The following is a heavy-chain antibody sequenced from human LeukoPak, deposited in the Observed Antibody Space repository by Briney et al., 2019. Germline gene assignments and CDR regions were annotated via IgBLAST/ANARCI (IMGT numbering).Heavy chain of an antibody. J-gene: IGHJ3*02. CDR2: INPRSGGT. V-gene: IGHV1-2*02. CDR3: VRGSSSSWRDAFDI. CDR1: GYTFTDYF. D-gene: IGHD6-13*01. Sequence: ASVKVSCKASGYTFTDYFMHWVRQAAGQGLAWMGWINPRSGGTNYAQKFQGRVTLTRDTSISTAYMDLSRLRSDDTAVYYCVRGSSSSWRDAFDIWGQGTMVTVSS.